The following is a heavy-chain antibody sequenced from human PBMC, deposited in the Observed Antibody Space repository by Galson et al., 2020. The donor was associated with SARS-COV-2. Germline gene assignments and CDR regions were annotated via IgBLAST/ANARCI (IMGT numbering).Heavy chain of an antibody. J-gene: IGHJ4*02. V-gene: IGHV3-30*04. CDR1: GFTFSSYA. CDR2: ISYDGSNK. CDR3: ARDGGGNLNY. D-gene: IGHD2-15*01. Sequence: GGSLRLSCAASGFTFSSYAMHWVRQAPGKGLEWVAVISYDGSNKYYADSVKGRFTISRDNSKNTLYLQMNSLRAEGTAVYYCARDGGGNLNYWGQGTLVTVSS.